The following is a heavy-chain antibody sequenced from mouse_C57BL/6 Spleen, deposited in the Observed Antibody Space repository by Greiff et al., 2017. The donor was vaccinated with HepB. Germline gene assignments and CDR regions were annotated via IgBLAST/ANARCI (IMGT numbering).Heavy chain of an antibody. CDR3: ARPYYDYDLAWFAY. D-gene: IGHD2-4*01. CDR1: GYTFTSYW. CDR2: IYPGSGST. Sequence: QVQLQQPGAELVKPGASVKMSCKASGYTFTSYWITWVKQRPGQGLEWIGDIYPGSGSTNYNEKFKSKATLTVDTSSSTAYMQLSSLTSEDSAVYYCARPYYDYDLAWFAYWGQGTLVTVSA. J-gene: IGHJ3*01. V-gene: IGHV1-55*01.